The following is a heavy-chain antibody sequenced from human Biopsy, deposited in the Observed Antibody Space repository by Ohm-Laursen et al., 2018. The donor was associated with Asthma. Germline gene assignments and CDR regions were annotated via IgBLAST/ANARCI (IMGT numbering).Heavy chain of an antibody. Sequence: SLRLSCSASGFTFSNYAMSWVRQAPGKGLEWVSSITGSGGFTYYADSVKGRFTISRDNSKNTLHLEMNSLRVEDTAVYYCPKDVFPGWELRRGPDYWGQGTLVTVSS. J-gene: IGHJ4*02. CDR3: PKDVFPGWELRRGPDY. CDR1: GFTFSNYA. D-gene: IGHD1-26*01. CDR2: ITGSGGFT. V-gene: IGHV3-23*01.